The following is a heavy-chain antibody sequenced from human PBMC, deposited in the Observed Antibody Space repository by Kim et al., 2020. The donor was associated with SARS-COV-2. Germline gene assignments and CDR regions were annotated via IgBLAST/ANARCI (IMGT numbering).Heavy chain of an antibody. J-gene: IGHJ4*02. Sequence: GGSLRLSCAASGFTFSSYAMSWVRQAPGKGLEWVSVIYSGGSSTYYADSVKGRFTISRDNSKNTLYLQMNSLRAEDTAVYYCAKLGSTVTTYPDCWGQGTLVTVSS. CDR3: AKLGSTVTTYPDC. V-gene: IGHV3-23*03. CDR2: IYSGGSST. D-gene: IGHD4-17*01. CDR1: GFTFSSYA.